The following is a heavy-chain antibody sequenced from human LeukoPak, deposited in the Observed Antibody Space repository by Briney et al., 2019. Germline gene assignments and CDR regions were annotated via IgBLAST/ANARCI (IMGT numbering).Heavy chain of an antibody. D-gene: IGHD3-16*01. CDR1: GFTFSSYA. Sequence: GGSLRLSCAASGFTFSSYAMSWVRQAPGKGLEWVSTITGSGDSADYADSVKGRFTISRDNAKNTLYLQVNSLRVEDTAIYYCARASWVSSTDAVRWGQGTLVTVSS. V-gene: IGHV3-23*01. CDR2: ITGSGDSA. CDR3: ARASWVSSTDAVR. J-gene: IGHJ4*02.